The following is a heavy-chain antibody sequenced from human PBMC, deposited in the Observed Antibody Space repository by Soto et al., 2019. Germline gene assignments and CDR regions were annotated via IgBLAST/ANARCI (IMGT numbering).Heavy chain of an antibody. Sequence: GGSLRLSCAASGFTFSSYAISWVRQAPGKGLEWVSTITGSGGSTYYADSVKGRFTISRDNSKNTLYLHMNSLRAGITAVYYCAKGGVVSAWTFGSWGQGILVTVSS. CDR1: GFTFSSYA. J-gene: IGHJ4*02. CDR3: AKGGVVSAWTFGS. CDR2: ITGSGGST. V-gene: IGHV3-23*01. D-gene: IGHD6-19*01.